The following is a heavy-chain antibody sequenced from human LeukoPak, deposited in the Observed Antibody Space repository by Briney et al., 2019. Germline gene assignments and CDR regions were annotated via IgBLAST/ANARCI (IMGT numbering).Heavy chain of an antibody. CDR2: MYYSGST. CDR3: ARGLGAAGPFDY. D-gene: IGHD6-13*01. Sequence: SETLSLTCTVSGGSISSYYWTWIRQPPGKGLEWIGSMYYSGSTYYNPSLKSRVTISVDTSKNQFSLKLSSVTAADTAVYYCARGLGAAGPFDYWGQGTLVTVSS. J-gene: IGHJ4*02. CDR1: GGSISSYY. V-gene: IGHV4-59*05.